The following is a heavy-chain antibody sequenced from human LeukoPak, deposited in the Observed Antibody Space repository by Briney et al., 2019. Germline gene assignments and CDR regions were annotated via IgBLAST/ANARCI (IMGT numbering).Heavy chain of an antibody. Sequence: SETLSLTCTVSCGSISSSSYYWGWIRQPPGKGLEWIGSIYYSGSTYYNPSLKSRVTISVDTSKNQFSLKLSSVTAADTAVYYCARRELTDDYWGQGTLVTVSS. J-gene: IGHJ4*02. CDR2: IYYSGST. CDR1: CGSISSSSYY. V-gene: IGHV4-39*01. D-gene: IGHD1-7*01. CDR3: ARRELTDDY.